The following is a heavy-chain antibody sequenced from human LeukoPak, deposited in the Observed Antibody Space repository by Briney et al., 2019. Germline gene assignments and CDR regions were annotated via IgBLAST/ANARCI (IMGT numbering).Heavy chain of an antibody. J-gene: IGHJ4*02. CDR1: GFTFDDYA. V-gene: IGHV3-43D*03. Sequence: GGSLRLSCAASGFTFDDYAMHWVRQAPGKGLEWVSLISWDGGSTYYADSVRGRFTISRDNSKNSLYLQMNSLRAEDTALYYCARPIGYCSGGSCYPFDYWGQGLLVTVSS. CDR3: ARPIGYCSGGSCYPFDY. D-gene: IGHD2-15*01. CDR2: ISWDGGST.